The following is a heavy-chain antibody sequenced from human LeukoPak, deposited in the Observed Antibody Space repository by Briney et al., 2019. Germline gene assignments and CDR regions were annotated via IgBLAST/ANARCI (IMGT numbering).Heavy chain of an antibody. CDR1: GYIFTSYG. V-gene: IGHV1-18*01. Sequence: ASVKVSCKASGYIFTSYGISWVRPAPGQGLEWMGWISAYNGNTNYAQKLQGRVTMTTDTSTSTAYMELRSLRSDDTAVYYCARVPQGYDYVWGSYRTFDYWGQGTLVTVSS. D-gene: IGHD3-16*02. CDR2: ISAYNGNT. J-gene: IGHJ4*02. CDR3: ARVPQGYDYVWGSYRTFDY.